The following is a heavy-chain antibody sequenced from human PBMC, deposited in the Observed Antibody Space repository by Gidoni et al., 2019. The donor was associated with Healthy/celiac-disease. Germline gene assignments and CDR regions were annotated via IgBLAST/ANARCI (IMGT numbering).Heavy chain of an antibody. V-gene: IGHV1-18*01. CDR1: GYTFTSYG. CDR2: ISAYNGNT. CDR3: ASYCSSTSCYRSFDY. J-gene: IGHJ4*02. D-gene: IGHD2-2*02. Sequence: QVQLVQSGAEVKKPGASVKVSCKASGYTFTSYGISWVRQPPGQGLEWMGWISAYNGNTNYAQKLQGRVTMTTDTSTSTAYMELRSLRSDDTAVYYCASYCSSTSCYRSFDYWGQGTLVTVSS.